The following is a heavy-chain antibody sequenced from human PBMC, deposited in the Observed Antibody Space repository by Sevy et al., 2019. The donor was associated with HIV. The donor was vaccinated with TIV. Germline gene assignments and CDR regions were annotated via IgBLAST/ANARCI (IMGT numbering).Heavy chain of an antibody. CDR3: ARMYYYDSSGPGPGYFDL. J-gene: IGHJ2*01. CDR2: ISSSSSTI. Sequence: GGSLRLSCAASGFTFSSDSMNWVRQAPGKGLEWVSYISSSSSTIYYADSAKGRFTISRDNAKNSLYLQMNSLRDEDTGVYYCARMYYYDSSGPGPGYFDLWGRGTLVTVSS. CDR1: GFTFSSDS. D-gene: IGHD3-22*01. V-gene: IGHV3-48*02.